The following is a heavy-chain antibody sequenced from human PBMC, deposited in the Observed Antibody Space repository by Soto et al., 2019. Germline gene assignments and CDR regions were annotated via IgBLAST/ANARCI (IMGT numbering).Heavy chain of an antibody. D-gene: IGHD6-19*01. CDR1: GFTFSNYA. Sequence: GGSLRLSCAASGFTFSNYAMTWVRQAPGKGLEWVSRISGTGGRTYYADSVKGRFTISRDNSKNTLHLQMNSLRAEDTAVYFCAKAYSSGWYADFDYWGLGTLVTVSS. V-gene: IGHV3-23*01. CDR2: ISGTGGRT. CDR3: AKAYSSGWYADFDY. J-gene: IGHJ4*02.